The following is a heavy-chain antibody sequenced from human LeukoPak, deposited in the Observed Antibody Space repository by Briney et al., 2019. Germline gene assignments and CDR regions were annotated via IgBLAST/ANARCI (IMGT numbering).Heavy chain of an antibody. V-gene: IGHV1-2*06. J-gene: IGHJ4*02. Sequence: EASVKVSCKAAGYNFPAYFVHWVRQAPGQGLEWMGRINPNGGDTNYAQKFQGRVTMASDTSISTAYMELSSLISDDTAVYYCARVGFTTSWSNFDYWGQGTPVTVSS. CDR3: ARVGFTTSWSNFDY. D-gene: IGHD2-2*01. CDR2: INPNGGDT. CDR1: GYNFPAYF.